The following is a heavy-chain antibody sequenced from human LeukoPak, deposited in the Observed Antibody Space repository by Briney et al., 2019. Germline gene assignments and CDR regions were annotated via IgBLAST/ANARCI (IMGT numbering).Heavy chain of an antibody. CDR3: AKVNWWFDS. Sequence: SETLSLTCAVSGYSISSSYYWGWIRQPPGKGLEWIGSIYHSGSTYYNPSIKSRVTISVDTSKNQFSLKLSSVTAADTSLYYCAKVNWWFDSWGQGTLVTVSS. CDR2: IYHSGST. V-gene: IGHV4-38-2*01. J-gene: IGHJ5*01. D-gene: IGHD1-1*01. CDR1: GYSISSSYY.